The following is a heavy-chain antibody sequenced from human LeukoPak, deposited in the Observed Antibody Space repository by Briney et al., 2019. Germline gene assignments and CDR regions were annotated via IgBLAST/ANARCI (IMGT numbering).Heavy chain of an antibody. CDR3: ARADTMIVVAAALDI. Sequence: PGGSLRLSCAASGFTFSSYSMNWVRQAPGKGLEWVSSISSSSSYIYYADSVKGRFTISRDNAKNSLYLQMNSLRAEDTAVYYCARADTMIVVAAALDIWGQGTMVTVSS. CDR2: ISSSSSYI. D-gene: IGHD3-22*01. J-gene: IGHJ3*02. V-gene: IGHV3-21*01. CDR1: GFTFSSYS.